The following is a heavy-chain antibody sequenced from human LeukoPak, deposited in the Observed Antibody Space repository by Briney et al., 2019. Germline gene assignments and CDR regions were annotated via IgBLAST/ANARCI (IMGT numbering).Heavy chain of an antibody. D-gene: IGHD2-2*02. V-gene: IGHV1-69*02. Sequence: SVKVSCKASGGTFSSYTISWVRQAPGQGLEWMGRIIPILGIANYAQKFQGRVTITADKSTSAAYMELSSLRSEDTAVYYCARPAVVVPAAIQRGYYYGMDVWGQGATVTVSS. J-gene: IGHJ6*02. CDR2: IIPILGIA. CDR3: ARPAVVVPAAIQRGYYYGMDV. CDR1: GGTFSSYT.